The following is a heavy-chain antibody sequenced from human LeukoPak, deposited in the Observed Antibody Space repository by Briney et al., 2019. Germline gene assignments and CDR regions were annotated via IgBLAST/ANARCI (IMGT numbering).Heavy chain of an antibody. J-gene: IGHJ3*02. CDR2: IYTSGST. Sequence: PSETLSLTCTVSGGSISSYYWSWIRQPAGKGLEWIGRIYTSGSTNYNPSLKSRVTMSVDTSKNQFSLKLSSVTAADTAVYYCARDGSLYDSSGYFDAFDIWGQGTMVTVSS. V-gene: IGHV4-4*07. D-gene: IGHD3-22*01. CDR1: GGSISSYY. CDR3: ARDGSLYDSSGYFDAFDI.